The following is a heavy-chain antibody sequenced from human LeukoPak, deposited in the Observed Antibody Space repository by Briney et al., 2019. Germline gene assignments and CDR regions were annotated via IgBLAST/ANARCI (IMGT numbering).Heavy chain of an antibody. V-gene: IGHV4-34*01. CDR2: INHSGST. CDR1: GYSINNNYY. Sequence: SETLSLTCTVSGYSINNNYYWSWIRQPPGKGLEWIGEINHSGSTNYNPSLKSRVTISVDTSKNQFSLKLSSVTAADTAVYYCARRGYDYVWGSYRYRALDYWGQGTLVTVSS. D-gene: IGHD3-16*02. CDR3: ARRGYDYVWGSYRYRALDY. J-gene: IGHJ4*02.